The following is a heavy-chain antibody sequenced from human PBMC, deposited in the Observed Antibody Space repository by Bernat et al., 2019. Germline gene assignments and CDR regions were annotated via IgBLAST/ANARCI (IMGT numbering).Heavy chain of an antibody. J-gene: IGHJ4*02. CDR1: GGSFSGYY. V-gene: IGHV4-34*01. CDR3: AGTPRLWFGELVNYFDY. CDR2: INHSGST. D-gene: IGHD3-10*01. Sequence: QVQLQQWGAGLLKPSETLSLTCAVYGGSFSGYYWSWIRQPPGKGLGWIGEINHSGSTNYNPSLKSRIAISVDTSKSQFSLKLSSVTAADTAVYYCAGTPRLWFGELVNYFDYWGQGTLVTVSS.